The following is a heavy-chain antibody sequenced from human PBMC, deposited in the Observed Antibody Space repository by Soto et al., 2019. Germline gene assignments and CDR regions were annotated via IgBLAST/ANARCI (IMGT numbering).Heavy chain of an antibody. Sequence: EVQLLESGGGVVRPGGSLRLSCAASGFTFRNFVMSWVRQAPGKGLQWVSAIRATGGQTFYADSVKGRFTISRDNSKNMLYQQINSLRDEDTALYFCAQDRGWGVVSPSHDSWGQGTLVTVSS. CDR1: GFTFRNFV. CDR2: IRATGGQT. D-gene: IGHD2-21*01. CDR3: AQDRGWGVVSPSHDS. J-gene: IGHJ5*01. V-gene: IGHV3-23*01.